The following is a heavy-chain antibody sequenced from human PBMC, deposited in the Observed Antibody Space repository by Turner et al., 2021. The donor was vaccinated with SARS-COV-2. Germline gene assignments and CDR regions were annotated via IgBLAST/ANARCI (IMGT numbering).Heavy chain of an antibody. CDR1: GFTFSTYS. CDR3: ARDRDYGDYGVYYYGLDV. D-gene: IGHD4-17*01. V-gene: IGHV3-48*01. Sequence: EVQLVESGGGLVQPGGSLTLSCAASGFTFSTYSMNWVSQDPGKGVEWVSYISSSSSTIFYADSVKGRFTISRDNAKNSLYLQMNSLRAEDTAVYYCARDRDYGDYGVYYYGLDVWGQGTTVTVSS. J-gene: IGHJ6*02. CDR2: ISSSSSTI.